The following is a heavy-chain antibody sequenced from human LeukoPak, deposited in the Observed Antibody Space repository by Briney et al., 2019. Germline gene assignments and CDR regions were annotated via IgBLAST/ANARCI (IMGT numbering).Heavy chain of an antibody. V-gene: IGHV4-39*01. CDR3: ARLPVAATPR. J-gene: IGHJ4*02. Sequence: SETLSLTCTVSGGSISSSSYYWGWIRQPPGKGLERIGSIYYSGSTYYNPSLKSRVTIFVDTSKNQFSLKLSSVTAADTAVYYCARLPVAATPRWGQGTLVTVSS. CDR2: IYYSGST. D-gene: IGHD2-15*01. CDR1: GGSISSSSYY.